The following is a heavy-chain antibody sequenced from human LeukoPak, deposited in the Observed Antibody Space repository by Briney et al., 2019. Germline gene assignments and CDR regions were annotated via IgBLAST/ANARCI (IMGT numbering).Heavy chain of an antibody. CDR1: GYSFTAYY. V-gene: IGHV1-2*02. D-gene: IGHD6-6*01. CDR2: INPNSGGT. CDR3: ASALYSNSGFDY. J-gene: IGHJ4*02. Sequence: ALVKVSCKASGYSFTAYYIHWVRQAPGQGPEWMGWINPNSGGTKYAQRFQGRVTMTRDTSISTVYIEVSRLTSDDTAVYYCASALYSNSGFDYWGQGTLVTVSS.